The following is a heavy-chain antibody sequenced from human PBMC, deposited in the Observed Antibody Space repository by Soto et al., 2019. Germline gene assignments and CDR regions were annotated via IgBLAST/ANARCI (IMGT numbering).Heavy chain of an antibody. J-gene: IGHJ4*02. CDR3: AREYSGYDYFIAVADYPDY. CDR2: ISYDGSNK. CDR1: GFTFSSYA. D-gene: IGHD5-12*01. Sequence: GGSLRLSCAASGFTFSSYAMHWVRQAPGKGLEWVAVISYDGSNKYYADSVKGRFTISRDNSKNTLYLQMNSLRAEDTAVYYCAREYSGYDYFIAVADYPDYWGQGTLVTVSS. V-gene: IGHV3-30-3*01.